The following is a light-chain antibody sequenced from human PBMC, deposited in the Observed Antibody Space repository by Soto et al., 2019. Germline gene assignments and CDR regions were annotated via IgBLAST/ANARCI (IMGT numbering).Light chain of an antibody. CDR1: QRFTTN. J-gene: IGKJ5*01. CDR2: GAS. Sequence: GALSLYKEEGATLSCRASQRFTTNYLAWYRQTPGQAPKLLIYGASNRAAGVPARFSGSGSGTDFTLTISSLEPEDFAGYCCQQRNNLRDTFGQVALLE. V-gene: IGKV3-11*01. CDR3: QQRNNLRDT.